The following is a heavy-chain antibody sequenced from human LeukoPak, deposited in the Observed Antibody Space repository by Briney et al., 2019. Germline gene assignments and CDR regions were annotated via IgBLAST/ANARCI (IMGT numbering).Heavy chain of an antibody. D-gene: IGHD6-13*01. CDR1: GYTFTSYD. Sequence: SVQVSCKASGYTFTSYDINWVRQAPGQGLEWMGGIIPIFGTTNYAQKFQDRVTITADKSTSTAYMELSSLRSEDTAVYYCARVVGLTGYSSSWYSGYYYYMDVWGKGTTVTVSS. V-gene: IGHV1-69*06. CDR2: IIPIFGTT. J-gene: IGHJ6*03. CDR3: ARVVGLTGYSSSWYSGYYYYMDV.